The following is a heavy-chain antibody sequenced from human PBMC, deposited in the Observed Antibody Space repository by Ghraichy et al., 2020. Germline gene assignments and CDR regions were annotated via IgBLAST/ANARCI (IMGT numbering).Heavy chain of an antibody. Sequence: SETLSLTCTVSGGSISSYYWSWIRQPPGKGLEWIGYIYYSGSTNYNPSLKSRVTISVDTSKNQFSLKLSSVTAADTAVYYCARGPIAAAGLEIKNYYYYYGMDVWGQGTTVTVSS. CDR1: GGSISSYY. CDR2: IYYSGST. D-gene: IGHD6-13*01. J-gene: IGHJ6*02. V-gene: IGHV4-59*01. CDR3: ARGPIAAAGLEIKNYYYYYGMDV.